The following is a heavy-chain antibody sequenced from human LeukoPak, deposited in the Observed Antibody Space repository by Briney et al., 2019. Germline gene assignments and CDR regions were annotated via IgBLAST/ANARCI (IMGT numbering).Heavy chain of an antibody. CDR2: IYYSGST. J-gene: IGHJ4*02. D-gene: IGHD5-18*01. Sequence: PSETLSLTCTVSGGSISSGDYYWSWIRQPPGKGLEWIGYIYYSGSTYYNPSLKSRVTISVGTSKNQFSLKLSSVTAADTAVYYCAKSRGYNYGSWDQYFDYWGQGPLVTVSS. CDR1: GGSISSGDYY. V-gene: IGHV4-30-4*08. CDR3: AKSRGYNYGSWDQYFDY.